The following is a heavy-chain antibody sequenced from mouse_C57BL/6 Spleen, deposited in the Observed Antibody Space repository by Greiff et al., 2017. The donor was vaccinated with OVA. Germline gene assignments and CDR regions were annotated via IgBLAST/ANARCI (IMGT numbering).Heavy chain of an antibody. Sequence: EVKLMESGPELVKPGASVKIPCKASGYTFTDYNMDWVKQSHGKSLEWIGDINPNNGGTIYNQKFKGKATLTVDKSSSTAYMELRSLTSEDTAVYYCARWLLNYAMDYWGQGTSVTVSS. D-gene: IGHD2-3*01. CDR1: GYTFTDYN. CDR2: INPNNGGT. CDR3: ARWLLNYAMDY. J-gene: IGHJ4*01. V-gene: IGHV1-18*01.